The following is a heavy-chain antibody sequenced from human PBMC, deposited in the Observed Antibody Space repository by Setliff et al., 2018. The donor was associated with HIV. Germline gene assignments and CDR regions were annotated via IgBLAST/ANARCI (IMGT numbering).Heavy chain of an antibody. CDR1: GDSISGYY. CDR2: MHTSGNT. D-gene: IGHD5-18*01. J-gene: IGHJ4*02. CDR3: ARAQMGYSYGYFDS. Sequence: PSETLSLTCTSSGDSISGYYWSWIRQPAGKGLEWIGRMHTSGNTNYNPSLKSRVTMSVDTSKNQFSLRVSSVTAADTAVYYCARAQMGYSYGYFDSWGQGTLVTVSS. V-gene: IGHV4-4*07.